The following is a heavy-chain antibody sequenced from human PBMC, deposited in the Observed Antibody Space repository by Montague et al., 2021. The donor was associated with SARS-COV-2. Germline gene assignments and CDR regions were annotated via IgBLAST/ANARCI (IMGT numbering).Heavy chain of an antibody. Sequence: SLRLSCAASGSTFSAYTMNWVRQVPGKGLEWVSSIGGTTGYIYYADSVKGRFTISRDNAKNSLYLQMDSLRADDTAIYYCWRSSGPWGQGTLVTVSS. J-gene: IGHJ5*02. CDR1: GSTFSAYT. CDR2: IGGTTGYI. V-gene: IGHV3-21*01. D-gene: IGHD3-22*01. CDR3: WRSSGP.